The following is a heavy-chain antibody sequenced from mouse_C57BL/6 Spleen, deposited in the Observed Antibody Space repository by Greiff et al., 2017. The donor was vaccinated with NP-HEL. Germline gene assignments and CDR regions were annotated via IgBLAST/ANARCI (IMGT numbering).Heavy chain of an antibody. CDR1: GYNFTSYW. CDR3: ARSGGDIIYYDYDGGYFDY. Sequence: VQLQQPGAELVKPGASVKLSCKASGYNFTSYWMHWVKQRPGRGLEWIGRIDPNSGGTKYNEKFKSKATLTVDKPSSTAYMQLSSLTSEDSAVYYCARSGGDIIYYDYDGGYFDYWGQGTTLTVSS. D-gene: IGHD2-4*01. J-gene: IGHJ2*01. V-gene: IGHV1-72*01. CDR2: IDPNSGGT.